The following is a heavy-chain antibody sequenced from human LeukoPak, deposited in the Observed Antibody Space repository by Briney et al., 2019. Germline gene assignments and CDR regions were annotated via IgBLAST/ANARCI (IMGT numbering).Heavy chain of an antibody. CDR2: IYHSGST. CDR3: ARGYVLIDY. D-gene: IGHD2/OR15-2a*01. CDR1: GGSISSDGYS. J-gene: IGHJ4*02. Sequence: SETLSLTCAVSGGSISSDGYSWSWIRQPPGKGLEWIGYIYHSGSTYYNPSLKSRVTISVDRSKNQFSLKLSSVTAADTAVYYCARGYVLIDYWGQGTLVTVSS. V-gene: IGHV4-30-2*01.